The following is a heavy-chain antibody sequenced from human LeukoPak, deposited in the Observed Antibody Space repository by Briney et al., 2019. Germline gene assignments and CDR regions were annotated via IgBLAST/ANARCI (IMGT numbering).Heavy chain of an antibody. Sequence: GGSLRLSCAVSGFTFSGYAMSWVRQAPGKGLEWVSTISGSGDYTYYADSVKGRFSISRDNSKNTLHLQMSSLRAEDTAVYYCAKDLNRGLPDYWGQGTLVTVSS. CDR3: AKDLNRGLPDY. J-gene: IGHJ4*02. V-gene: IGHV3-23*01. CDR2: ISGSGDYT. D-gene: IGHD2-21*01. CDR1: GFTFSGYA.